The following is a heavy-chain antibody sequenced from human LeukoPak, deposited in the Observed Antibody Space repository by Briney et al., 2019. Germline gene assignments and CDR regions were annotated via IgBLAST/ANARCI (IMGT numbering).Heavy chain of an antibody. CDR2: ISAYNGNT. Sequence: ASVKVSCKASGYTFTSYGISWVRQAPGQGLEWMGWISAYNGNTNYAQKLQGRVTMTTDTSTSTAYMELSSLRSEDTAVYYCARDRDYYDSGGTDFWGQGTLVTVSS. D-gene: IGHD3-22*01. CDR1: GYTFTSYG. V-gene: IGHV1-18*01. J-gene: IGHJ4*02. CDR3: ARDRDYYDSGGTDF.